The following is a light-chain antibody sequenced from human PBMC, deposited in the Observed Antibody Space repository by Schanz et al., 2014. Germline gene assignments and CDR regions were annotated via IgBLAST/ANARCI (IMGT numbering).Light chain of an antibody. Sequence: QSVLTQPRSVSGSPGQSVTISCTGISSNVGAYDYVSWYQQHPGRAPKVMIYNVDKRPSGVPDRFSGSKSGNTASLTISGLRAEDEADYYCCSYAGSYTWVFGGGTKLPVL. J-gene: IGLJ3*02. CDR2: NVD. CDR1: SSNVGAYDY. CDR3: CSYAGSYTWV. V-gene: IGLV2-11*01.